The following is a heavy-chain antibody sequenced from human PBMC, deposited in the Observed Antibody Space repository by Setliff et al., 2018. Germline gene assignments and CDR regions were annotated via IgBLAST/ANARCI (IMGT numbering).Heavy chain of an antibody. D-gene: IGHD1-1*01. J-gene: IGHJ4*02. CDR2: INTDTGNP. V-gene: IGHV7-4-1*02. Sequence: ASVKVSCKASGYTFSSYAMNWVRQAPGQGLEWMGWINTDTGNPTSAQGFTGRFVFSLDTSVSTAYLQISSPKAEDTALYYCARVGTGSLLDYWGQGTLVTVSS. CDR1: GYTFSSYA. CDR3: ARVGTGSLLDY.